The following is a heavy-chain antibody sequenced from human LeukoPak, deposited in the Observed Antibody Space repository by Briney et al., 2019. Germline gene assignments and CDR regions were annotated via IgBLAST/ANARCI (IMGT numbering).Heavy chain of an antibody. J-gene: IGHJ4*02. V-gene: IGHV3-23*01. CDR1: GFTFSSYA. CDR3: ASAGTSGSYSRVDY. D-gene: IGHD3-10*01. CDR2: ISGSGGST. Sequence: GGSLRLSCAASGFTFSSYAMSWVRQAPGKGLEWVSAISGSGGSTYYADSVKGRFTISRDNAKNSLYLQMNSLRVEDTAVYYCASAGTSGSYSRVDYWGQGTLVTVSS.